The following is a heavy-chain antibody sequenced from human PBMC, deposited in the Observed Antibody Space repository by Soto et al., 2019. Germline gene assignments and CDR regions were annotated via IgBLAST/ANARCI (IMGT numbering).Heavy chain of an antibody. V-gene: IGHV1-69*02. CDR3: ASEIAVSGTGVDY. CDR1: GGTFSSYT. J-gene: IGHJ4*02. D-gene: IGHD6-19*01. CDR2: IIPILGIA. Sequence: QVQLVQSGAEVKKPGSSVKVSCKASGGTFSSYTISWVRQAPGQGLEWMGRIIPILGIANYAQKFQGRVTINQDKSTSTAYMELSSLRSEETAVYYCASEIAVSGTGVDYSGQGTLVTVSS.